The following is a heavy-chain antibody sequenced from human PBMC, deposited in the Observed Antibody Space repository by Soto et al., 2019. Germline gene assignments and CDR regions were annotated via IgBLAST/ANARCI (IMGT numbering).Heavy chain of an antibody. J-gene: IGHJ6*02. CDR1: GGTFSIYG. CDR2: IIPILTTP. CDR3: ATSVGIAPTGEDGMDV. D-gene: IGHD2-8*02. Sequence: QVQLVQSGAEVKKTGSSVKVSCKASGGTFSIYGFSWVRQAPGQGPEWIGGIIPILTTPNYEQKFQGRVTIVADETTTTVYVELSSMKFEDTAVYYCATSVGIAPTGEDGMDVWGQGTSVTVSS. V-gene: IGHV1-69*01.